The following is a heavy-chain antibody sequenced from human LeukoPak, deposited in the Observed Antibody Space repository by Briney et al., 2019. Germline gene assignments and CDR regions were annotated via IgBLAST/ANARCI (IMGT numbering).Heavy chain of an antibody. D-gene: IGHD3-10*01. Sequence: SETLSLTCAVSGGSISSSNWWSWVRQPPGKGLEWIGSIHHSGSTYYNPSLKSRVTISVDTSKNQFSLKLSSVTAADTAVYYCAGLLVRGVDYWGQGTLVTVSS. CDR3: AGLLVRGVDY. CDR1: GGSISSSNW. J-gene: IGHJ4*02. V-gene: IGHV4-4*02. CDR2: IHHSGST.